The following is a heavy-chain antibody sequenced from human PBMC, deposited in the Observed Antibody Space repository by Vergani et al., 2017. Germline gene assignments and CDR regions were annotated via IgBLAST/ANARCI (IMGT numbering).Heavy chain of an antibody. Sequence: QVQLQESGPGLVKPSQTLSLTCTVSGGTISSGSYYWSWIRQPAGKGLEWIGRIYNSGSTYYHPSLKSRVTISVDTFKNQYSLKLSSVTAADTAVYYCARDMAVAGFYDYWGQGTLVTVSS. V-gene: IGHV4-61*02. CDR3: ARDMAVAGFYDY. J-gene: IGHJ4*02. D-gene: IGHD6-19*01. CDR2: IYNSGST. CDR1: GGTISSGSYY.